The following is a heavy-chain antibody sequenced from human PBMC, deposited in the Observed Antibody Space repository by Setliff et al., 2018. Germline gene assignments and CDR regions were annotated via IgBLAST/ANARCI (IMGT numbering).Heavy chain of an antibody. J-gene: IGHJ6*03. V-gene: IGHV7-4-1*02. Sequence: ASVKVSCKASGYTFTSYAMNWVRQAPGQGLEWMGWINTNTGNPTYAQGFTGRFVFSLDTSVSTAYLQISSLKAEDTAVYYCARGSRFGTMLYKGDYYMDVWGKGTTVTVSS. CDR2: INTNTGNP. CDR1: GYTFTSYA. CDR3: ARGSRFGTMLYKGDYYMDV. D-gene: IGHD3-10*02.